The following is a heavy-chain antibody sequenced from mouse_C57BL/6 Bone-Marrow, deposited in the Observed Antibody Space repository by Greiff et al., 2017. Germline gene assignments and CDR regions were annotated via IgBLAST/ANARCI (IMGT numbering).Heavy chain of an antibody. J-gene: IGHJ1*03. CDR1: GYSFTGDW. Sequence: VQLQQSGAELMKPGASVKLSCKATGYSFTGDWLEWGKQRPGHGLEWIGEILPGCGSTNYNEKFKGKATFTADTSSNTAYMQLSILATEDSTIYYSARHNYDGSSYWYFDVWGTGTTVTVSS. V-gene: IGHV1-9*01. CDR2: ILPGCGST. D-gene: IGHD1-1*01. CDR3: ARHNYDGSSYWYFDV.